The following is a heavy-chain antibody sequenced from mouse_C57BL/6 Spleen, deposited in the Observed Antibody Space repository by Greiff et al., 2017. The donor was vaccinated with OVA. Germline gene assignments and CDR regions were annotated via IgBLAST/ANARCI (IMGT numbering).Heavy chain of an antibody. V-gene: IGHV1-7*01. Sequence: QVQLKQSGAALAKPGASVTLSCTASGSTFTSYWMHWVKQRPGQGLEWLGYLNPSSGYTTSNQKFKDQATLTADKSSSTAYMQLSSLTYEDSAVYDCARRGTVVPYFDYWGQGTTLTVSS. D-gene: IGHD1-1*01. CDR3: ARRGTVVPYFDY. J-gene: IGHJ2*01. CDR1: GSTFTSYW. CDR2: LNPSSGYT.